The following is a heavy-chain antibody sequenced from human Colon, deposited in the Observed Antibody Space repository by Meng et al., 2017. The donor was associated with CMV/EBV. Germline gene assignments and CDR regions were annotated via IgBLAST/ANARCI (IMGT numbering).Heavy chain of an antibody. D-gene: IGHD1-26*01. CDR1: GYAFTNFG. CDR3: ARDRCKTCSSGWWFGP. Sequence: GYAFTNFGIAWVRQAPGQGLEWMGWINSYNGEAYYSQKLQDRFTMTMDTSTDTAYMELRSLRFDDTALYYCARDRCKTCSSGWWFGPWGQGTLVTVSS. CDR2: INSYNGEA. V-gene: IGHV1-18*01. J-gene: IGHJ5*02.